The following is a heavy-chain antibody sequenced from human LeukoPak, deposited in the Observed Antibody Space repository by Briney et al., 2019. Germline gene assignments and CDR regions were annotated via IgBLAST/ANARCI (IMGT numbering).Heavy chain of an antibody. CDR2: IYTSGST. D-gene: IGHD5-12*01. CDR3: AWLPSY. Sequence: SETLSLTCTVSGGSGSRGSYYWSWIRQPAGKGLEWIGRIYTSGSTNYSPSLKSRVAISVDTSKSQLSLKLSSVTAADTAVYYCAWLPSYWGQGTQVTVSS. CDR1: GGSGSRGSYY. J-gene: IGHJ4*02. V-gene: IGHV4-61*02.